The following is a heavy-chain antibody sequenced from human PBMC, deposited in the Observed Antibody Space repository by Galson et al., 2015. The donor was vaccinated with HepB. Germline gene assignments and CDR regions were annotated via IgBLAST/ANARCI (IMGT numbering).Heavy chain of an antibody. CDR1: GFTFSIYA. D-gene: IGHD3-3*01. CDR3: AKGPDFWSGYPEFYMDV. Sequence: SLRLSCAASGFTFSIYAMIWVRKAPGKGLEWVSTISSSGGSTYYANSVKGRFTISRDNSKNTLYLQMNSLRAEDTAVYYCAKGPDFWSGYPEFYMDVWGKGSTVTVSS. CDR2: ISSSGGST. J-gene: IGHJ6*03. V-gene: IGHV3-23*01.